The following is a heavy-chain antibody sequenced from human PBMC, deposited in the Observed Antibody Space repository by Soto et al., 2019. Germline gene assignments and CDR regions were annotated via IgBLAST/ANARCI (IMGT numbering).Heavy chain of an antibody. CDR3: ARVGHYYDYVWGSYRPQLGAFDI. CDR1: GGSISSSNW. CDR2: IYHSGST. V-gene: IGHV4-4*02. J-gene: IGHJ3*02. Sequence: QVQLQESGPGLVKPSGTLSLTCAVSGGSISSSNWWRWVRQPPGKGREWIGEIYHSGSTNYNPSLKSRVTISVDKSKNQFSLKLSSVTAADTAVYYCARVGHYYDYVWGSYRPQLGAFDIWGQGTMVTVSS. D-gene: IGHD3-16*02.